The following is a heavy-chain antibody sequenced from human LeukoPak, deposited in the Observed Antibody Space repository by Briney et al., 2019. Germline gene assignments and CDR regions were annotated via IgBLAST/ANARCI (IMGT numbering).Heavy chain of an antibody. D-gene: IGHD6-25*01. CDR3: AKVASRLVPDV. Sequence: GGSLRLSCAASGFTFSSYSMNWVRQAPGKGLEWVSSISSSSSYICYADSVKGRFTIPRDDAKNSLYLQMNSLRAEDTAVYYCAKVASRLVPDVWGKGTTVTISS. CDR2: ISSSSSYI. J-gene: IGHJ6*04. V-gene: IGHV3-21*01. CDR1: GFTFSSYS.